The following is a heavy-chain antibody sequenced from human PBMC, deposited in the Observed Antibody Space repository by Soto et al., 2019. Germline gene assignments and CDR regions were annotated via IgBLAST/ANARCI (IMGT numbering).Heavy chain of an antibody. Sequence: GASVEVSCKASGGTFSSYAISWVRQAPGQGLEWMGGIIPIFGTANYAQKFQGRVTITADESTSTAYMELSSLRSEDTAVYYCASDLSSGSLLGYYGMDVWGQGTTVTVSS. V-gene: IGHV1-69*13. CDR2: IIPIFGTA. J-gene: IGHJ6*02. CDR3: ASDLSSGSLLGYYGMDV. D-gene: IGHD6-19*01. CDR1: GGTFSSYA.